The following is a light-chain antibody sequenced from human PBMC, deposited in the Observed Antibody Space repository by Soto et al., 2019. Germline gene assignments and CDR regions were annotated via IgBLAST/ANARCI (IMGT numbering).Light chain of an antibody. CDR2: ANN. J-gene: IGLJ3*02. Sequence: QAVVIQSPSASGTPGQRVTISCSGSRSNIGSNTVNWYHQVPGTAPRLLIYANNQRPSGVPDRFSGSKSGTSASLAISGLQSEDEADYYCAAWDDSLNGPVFGGGTKLTVL. CDR3: AAWDDSLNGPV. CDR1: RSNIGSNT. V-gene: IGLV1-44*01.